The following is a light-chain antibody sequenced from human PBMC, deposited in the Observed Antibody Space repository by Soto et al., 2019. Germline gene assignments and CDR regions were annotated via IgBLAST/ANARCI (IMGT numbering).Light chain of an antibody. J-gene: IGLJ1*01. CDR2: EVS. V-gene: IGLV2-8*01. CDR1: SSDVGGYNY. Sequence: QSALTQPPSASGSPGQSVTISCTGTSSDVGGYNYVSWYQQHPGKAPKLMIYEVSKRPSGVPDRFSGYKSGNTASLTVSGXXXXXXXDYYCSSYAGSNNYVFGTGTKL. CDR3: SSYAGSNNYV.